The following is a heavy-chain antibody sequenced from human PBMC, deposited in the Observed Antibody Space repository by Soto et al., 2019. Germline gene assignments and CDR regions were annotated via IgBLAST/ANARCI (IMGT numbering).Heavy chain of an antibody. CDR1: GGSVRTGSYH. CDR2: IPNNGST. J-gene: IGHJ4*02. D-gene: IGHD7-27*01. Sequence: QVQLQESGPGQVNPSETLSLTCSVSGGSVRTGSYHWSCIRQPPGKVLEWIGFIPNNGSTAYNPSLKSRVVVSIDRSKNQFSLKVNSVTAADTAVYFCARIGWGGDSWGQGTLVTVSS. CDR3: ARIGWGGDS. V-gene: IGHV4-61*01.